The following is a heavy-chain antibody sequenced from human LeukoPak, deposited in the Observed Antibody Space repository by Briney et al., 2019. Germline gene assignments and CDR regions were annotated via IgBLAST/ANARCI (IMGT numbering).Heavy chain of an antibody. CDR1: GGTFSSYA. CDR2: IIPIFGTA. D-gene: IGHD1-20*01. CDR3: AREYNWNPNNWFDP. Sequence: GASVKVSCKASGGTFSSYAISWVRQAPGQGLEWMGGIIPIFGTANYAQKFQGRVTITADESTSTAYMELSSLRSEDTAVYYCAREYNWNPNNWFDPWGQGTLVTVSS. V-gene: IGHV1-69*13. J-gene: IGHJ5*02.